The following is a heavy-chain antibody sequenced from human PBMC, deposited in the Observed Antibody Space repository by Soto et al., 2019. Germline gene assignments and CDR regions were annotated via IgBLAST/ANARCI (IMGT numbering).Heavy chain of an antibody. J-gene: IGHJ5*02. CDR2: IYHSGST. D-gene: IGHD3-10*01. CDR1: GGSISSSNW. V-gene: IGHV4-4*02. CDR3: ARELDYYGSGRSGWFDP. Sequence: QVQLQESGPGLVKPSGTLSLTCAVSGGSISSSNWWSWVRQPPGKGLEWIGEIYHSGSTNYNPSLKSRVTISVDKSKNQFALKLSSVTAADTAVYYCARELDYYGSGRSGWFDPWGQGTLVTVSS.